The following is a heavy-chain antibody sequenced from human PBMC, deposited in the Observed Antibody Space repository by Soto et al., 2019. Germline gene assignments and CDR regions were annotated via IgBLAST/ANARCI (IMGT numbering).Heavy chain of an antibody. J-gene: IGHJ6*02. Sequence: QVQLVQSGAEVKKPGSSVRVSCKASGGTFSSYAMSWVRQAPGKGLAWMGGIIPIFGTENYAQKFQGRVTITADESTSTADMVLSSLRSEDTAVYYCARDRIAGSKYYYGMDVWGQGTTVTVSS. D-gene: IGHD6-13*01. V-gene: IGHV1-69*01. CDR1: GGTFSSYA. CDR3: ARDRIAGSKYYYGMDV. CDR2: IIPIFGTE.